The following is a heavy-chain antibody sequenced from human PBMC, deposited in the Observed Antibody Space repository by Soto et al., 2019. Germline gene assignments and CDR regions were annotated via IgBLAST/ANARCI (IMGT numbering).Heavy chain of an antibody. CDR3: AREDMSGTYYFDS. V-gene: IGHV4-61*01. Sequence: QVQLQESGPKLVKPSETLSLTCRVSGGSVSSQTHFWSWIRQAPGKGLEWIGYVYYSGITNSNPSLKSRVTISADTSKHQVFLSLTSVTAADTAVYYCAREDMSGTYYFDSWGQGTLVTVSS. CDR2: VYYSGIT. J-gene: IGHJ4*02. CDR1: GGSVSSQTHF. D-gene: IGHD1-26*01.